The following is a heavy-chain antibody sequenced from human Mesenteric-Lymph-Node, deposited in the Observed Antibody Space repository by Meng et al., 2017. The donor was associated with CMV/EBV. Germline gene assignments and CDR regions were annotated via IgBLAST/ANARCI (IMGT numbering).Heavy chain of an antibody. Sequence: SETLSLTCTVSGGSISSYYWSWIRQPPGKGLDWIGYIYYSGSATYSPSLKSRVTISIDTSKNQFSLRLNSVTAADTAIYYCARIFWQQRGEFFFDYWGQGALVTVSS. J-gene: IGHJ4*02. CDR1: GGSISSYY. CDR2: IYYSGSA. D-gene: IGHD3-9*01. V-gene: IGHV4-59*01. CDR3: ARIFWQQRGEFFFDY.